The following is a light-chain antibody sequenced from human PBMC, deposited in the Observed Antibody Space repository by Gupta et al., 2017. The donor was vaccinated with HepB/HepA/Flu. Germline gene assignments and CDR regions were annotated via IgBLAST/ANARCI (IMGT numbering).Light chain of an antibody. J-gene: IGKJ1*01. V-gene: IGKV3-15*01. Sequence: EIVMTQSPATLSVSPGERATLSCRASQSVTSNLAWYQQKPGQAPRLLIYGASTRATGLPARFSGSGSGTDFTLTISSLQSEDFALYYCQQDNNWPWTFGQGTKVEIK. CDR3: QQDNNWPWT. CDR2: GAS. CDR1: QSVTSN.